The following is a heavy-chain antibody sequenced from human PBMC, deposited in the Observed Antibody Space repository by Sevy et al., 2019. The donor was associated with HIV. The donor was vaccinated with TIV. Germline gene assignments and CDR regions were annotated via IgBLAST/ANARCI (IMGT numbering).Heavy chain of an antibody. CDR3: ANAYSGSYSHSYLYALDV. CDR2: ISHDGINE. V-gene: IGHV3-30*18. J-gene: IGHJ6*02. Sequence: GGSLRLSCIGSAFSFSYYGIHWVRQSPGKGLDWVALISHDGINEYYADSVKGRFTISRDNSKNTVSLEMNSLRNEDTAIYFCANAYSGSYSHSYLYALDVWGQGTTVTVSS. D-gene: IGHD1-26*01. CDR1: AFSFSYYG.